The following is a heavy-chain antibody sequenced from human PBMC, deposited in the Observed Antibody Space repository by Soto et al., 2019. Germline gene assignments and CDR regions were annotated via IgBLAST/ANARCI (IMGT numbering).Heavy chain of an antibody. Sequence: ETLSLTCTVSGGSISSSSYYWGWIRQPPGKGLEWIGSIYYSGSTYYNPSLKSRVTISVDTSKNQFSLKLSSVTAADTAVYYCASYIAAAGAVDYWGQGTLVTVSS. CDR3: ASYIAAAGAVDY. V-gene: IGHV4-39*01. J-gene: IGHJ4*02. D-gene: IGHD6-13*01. CDR2: IYYSGST. CDR1: GGSISSSSYY.